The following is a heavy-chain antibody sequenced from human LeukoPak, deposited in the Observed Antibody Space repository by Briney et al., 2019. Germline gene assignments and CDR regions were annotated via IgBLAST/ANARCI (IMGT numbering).Heavy chain of an antibody. J-gene: IGHJ4*02. Sequence: SETLSLTCAVSGGSISSGGYSWSWIRQPPGKGLEWIGYIYHSGSTYYNPSLKSRVTISVDRPKNQFSLKLSSVTAADTAVYYCARGGVGATTPNFDYWGQGTLVTVSS. CDR1: GGSISSGGYS. CDR2: IYHSGST. V-gene: IGHV4-30-2*01. D-gene: IGHD1-26*01. CDR3: ARGGVGATTPNFDY.